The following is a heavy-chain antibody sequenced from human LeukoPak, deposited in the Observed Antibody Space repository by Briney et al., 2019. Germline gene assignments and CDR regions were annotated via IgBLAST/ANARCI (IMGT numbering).Heavy chain of an antibody. CDR3: ARRGIIVGAPFDY. D-gene: IGHD1-26*01. CDR2: IYYSGST. Sequence: PSETLSLTCTVSGGSISSSSYYWGWIRQPPGKGLEWIGSIYYSGSTYYNPSLKSRVTISVDTSKNQFSLKLSSVTAADTAVYYCARRGIIVGAPFDYWGQGTLVTVSS. CDR1: GGSISSSSYY. V-gene: IGHV4-39*01. J-gene: IGHJ4*02.